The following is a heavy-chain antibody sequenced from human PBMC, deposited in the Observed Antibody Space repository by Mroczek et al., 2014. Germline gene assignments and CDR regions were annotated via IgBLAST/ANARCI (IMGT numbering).Heavy chain of an antibody. CDR2: IYTSGST. Sequence: QVQLQESGPGLVKPSQTLSLTCTVSGGSISSGSYYWSWIRQPAGKGLEWIGRIYTSGSTNYNPSLKSRVTISVDTSKNQFSLKLSSVTAADTAVYYCARGVVVVTAFISGADAFDIWGQGTMVTVSS. CDR3: ARGVVVVTAFISGADAFDI. J-gene: IGHJ3*02. CDR1: GGSISSGSYY. V-gene: IGHV4-61*02. D-gene: IGHD2-21*02.